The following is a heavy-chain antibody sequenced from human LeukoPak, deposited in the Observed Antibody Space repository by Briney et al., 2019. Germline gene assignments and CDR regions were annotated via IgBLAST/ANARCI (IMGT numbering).Heavy chain of an antibody. J-gene: IGHJ3*02. V-gene: IGHV3-53*01. CDR3: ARNYYDSDSEAFDI. CDR2: IYSGGST. D-gene: IGHD3-22*01. CDR1: GFTVSSNY. Sequence: GGSLRLSCAASGFTVSSNYMSWVRQAPGKGLEWVSVIYSGGSTYYADSVKGRFTISRDNSKNTLYLQMNSLRAKDTAVYYCARNYYDSDSEAFDIWGQGTMVTVSS.